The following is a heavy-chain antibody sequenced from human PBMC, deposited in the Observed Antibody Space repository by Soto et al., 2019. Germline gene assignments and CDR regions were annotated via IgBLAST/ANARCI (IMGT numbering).Heavy chain of an antibody. CDR2: TYYRSKWYN. Sequence: SQTLSLTCAISGDSVSSNSAAWNWIRQSPSRGLEWLGRTYYRSKWYNDYAVSVKSRITINPDTSKNQFSLQLNSVTPEDTAVYYCARDKWDSSGWNDAMTGFDYWGQGTLVTVSS. CDR1: GDSVSSNSAA. V-gene: IGHV6-1*01. CDR3: ARDKWDSSGWNDAMTGFDY. J-gene: IGHJ4*02. D-gene: IGHD6-19*01.